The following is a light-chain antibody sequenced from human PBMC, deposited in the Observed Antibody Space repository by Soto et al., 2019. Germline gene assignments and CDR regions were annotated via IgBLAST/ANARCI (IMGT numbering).Light chain of an antibody. CDR2: GAS. J-gene: IGKJ5*01. Sequence: ELGMSQSPFTLSVSPGESATLSCRASQSVDGYLAWYQQKPGHAPRLLIYGASTRAPGVTARFRGGGSGTEFTLTISSLHSEDSAVYYCKQYHKCPPITSGQGTRLEIK. V-gene: IGKV3-15*01. CDR3: KQYHKCPPIT. CDR1: QSVDGY.